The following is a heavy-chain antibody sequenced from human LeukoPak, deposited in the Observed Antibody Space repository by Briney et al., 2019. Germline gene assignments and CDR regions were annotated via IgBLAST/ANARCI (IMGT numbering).Heavy chain of an antibody. J-gene: IGHJ4*02. CDR3: ARRILTFDY. D-gene: IGHD4/OR15-4a*01. V-gene: IGHV3-11*06. CDR2: ISSSSSYI. Sequence: SGGSLRLSCAASGFTFSDYYMSWIRQAPGKGLEWVSSISSSSSYIYYADSVKGRFTISRDNAKNSLYLQMNNLRAEDTAVYYCARRILTFDYWGQGTLVTVSS. CDR1: GFTFSDYY.